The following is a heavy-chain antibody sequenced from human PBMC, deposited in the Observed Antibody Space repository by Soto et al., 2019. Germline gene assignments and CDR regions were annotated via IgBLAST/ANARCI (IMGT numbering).Heavy chain of an antibody. D-gene: IGHD6-13*01. Sequence: SETLSLTCTVSGGSISSSSYYWGWIRQPAGKGLEWIGSIYYSGSTYYNPSLKSRVTISVDTSKNQFSLKLSSVTAADTAVYYCARHGTAAASYYYYGMDVWGQGTTVTVSS. V-gene: IGHV4-39*01. CDR3: ARHGTAAASYYYYGMDV. J-gene: IGHJ6*02. CDR2: IYYSGST. CDR1: GGSISSSSYY.